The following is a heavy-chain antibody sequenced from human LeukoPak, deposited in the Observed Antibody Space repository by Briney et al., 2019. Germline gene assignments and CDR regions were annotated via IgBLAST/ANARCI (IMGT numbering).Heavy chain of an antibody. J-gene: IGHJ6*03. CDR3: ARSSGWYSYYYYMDV. V-gene: IGHV1-69*05. D-gene: IGHD6-19*01. CDR2: IIPIFGTA. Sequence: ASVKVSCKASGGTFSSYAISWVRQAPGQGLEWMGRIIPIFGTANYAQKFQGRVTITTDESTSTAYMELSSLRSEDTAVYYCARSSGWYSYYYYMDVWGKGTTVTVSS. CDR1: GGTFSSYA.